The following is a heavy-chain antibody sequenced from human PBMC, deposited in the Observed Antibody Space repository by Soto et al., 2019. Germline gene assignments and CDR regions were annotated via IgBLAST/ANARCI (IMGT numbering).Heavy chain of an antibody. D-gene: IGHD6-19*01. CDR2: IIPIFGTA. CDR3: ARDSRSGWYESGGWFDP. V-gene: IGHV1-69*13. Sequence: ASVKVSCKASGGTFSSYAISWVRQAPGRGLEWMGGIIPIFGTANYAQKFQGRVTITADESTSTAYMELSSLRSEDTAVYYCARDSRSGWYESGGWFDPWGQGTLVTVSS. J-gene: IGHJ5*02. CDR1: GGTFSSYA.